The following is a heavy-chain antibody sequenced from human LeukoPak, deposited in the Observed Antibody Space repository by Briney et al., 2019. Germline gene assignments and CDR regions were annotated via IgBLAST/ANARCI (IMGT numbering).Heavy chain of an antibody. V-gene: IGHV3-11*01. CDR3: ARSSGWVHFDY. CDR2: ISSSGSTI. Sequence: GGSLRLSCAASGFTFSSYAMSWIRQAPGKGLEWVSYISSSGSTIYYADSVKGRFTISRDNAKNSLYLQMNSLRAEDTAVYYCARSSGWVHFDYWGQGTLVTVSS. J-gene: IGHJ4*02. CDR1: GFTFSSYA. D-gene: IGHD6-19*01.